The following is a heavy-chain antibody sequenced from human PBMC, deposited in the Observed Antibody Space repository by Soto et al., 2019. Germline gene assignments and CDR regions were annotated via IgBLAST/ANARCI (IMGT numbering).Heavy chain of an antibody. CDR3: ARQRSYGYFGAFDI. CDR2: IYPGDSDT. J-gene: IGHJ3*02. V-gene: IGHV5-51*01. D-gene: IGHD5-18*01. Sequence: GESLMISCKGSGYSVTSDWICWLRQMPGKGLEWMGIIYPGDSDTRYSPSFQGQVTISADKSISTAYLQWSSLKASDTAMYYCARQRSYGYFGAFDIWGQGTMVTV. CDR1: GYSVTSDW.